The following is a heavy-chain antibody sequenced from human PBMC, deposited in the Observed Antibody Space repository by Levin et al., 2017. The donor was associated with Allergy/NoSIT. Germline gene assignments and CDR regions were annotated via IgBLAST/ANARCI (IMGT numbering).Heavy chain of an antibody. J-gene: IGHJ4*02. V-gene: IGHV3-9*01. CDR2: ISWNSGRV. CDR3: AKSLRVVAFGFDY. D-gene: IGHD2-15*01. Sequence: RAGGSLRLSCAVSGFSFNDHAMHWVRQAPGKGLEWVSGISWNSGRVGYADSVKGRFTISRDNAKNSLNLQMNSLREEDTALYYCAKSLRVVAFGFDYWGQGALVTVSS. CDR1: GFSFNDHA.